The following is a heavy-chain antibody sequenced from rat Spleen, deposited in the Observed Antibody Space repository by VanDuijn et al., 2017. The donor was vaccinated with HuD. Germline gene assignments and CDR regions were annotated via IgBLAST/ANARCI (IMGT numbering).Heavy chain of an antibody. CDR1: GFTFSNAA. J-gene: IGHJ1*01. CDR3: VTDTTSRDYWYFDF. V-gene: IGHV10-5*01. Sequence: VQLVESGGGLVQPGRSMKLSCAASGFTFSNAAMYWVRQAPGKGLEWVVRIRTKPNNYATYYADSVKGRFTISRDNAKSTLYLQMDSLRSEDTATYYCVTDTTSRDYWYFDFWGPGTMVTVSS. D-gene: IGHD1-6*01. CDR2: IRTKPNNYAT.